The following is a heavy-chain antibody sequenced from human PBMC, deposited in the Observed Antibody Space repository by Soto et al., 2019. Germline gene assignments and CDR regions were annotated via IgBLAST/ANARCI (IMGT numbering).Heavy chain of an antibody. J-gene: IGHJ4*02. CDR3: ARDAYCGGDCLYFDY. CDR1: GYTFTSYA. V-gene: IGHV1-3*01. Sequence: QVPLVQSGAEVKKPGASVKVSCKASGYTFTSYAMHWVRQAPGQRLEWMGWINAGNGNTKYSQKFQGRVTITRDTSASTAYMELSSLRSEDTAVYYCARDAYCGGDCLYFDYWGQGTLVAVSS. D-gene: IGHD2-21*02. CDR2: INAGNGNT.